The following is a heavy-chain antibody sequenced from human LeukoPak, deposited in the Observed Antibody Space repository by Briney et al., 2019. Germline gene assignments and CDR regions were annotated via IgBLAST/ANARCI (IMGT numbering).Heavy chain of an antibody. Sequence: GGSLRLSCAASGFTFTSHAMYWVCQAPGKGLEWVAVISHDESNDFYVDSVKGRFTISRDNSKNTLYLRMNSLRGEDTAVYYCARDIFDFSRTGTGRIADLPDYWGPGTLVTVSS. CDR3: ARDIFDFSRTGTGRIADLPDY. D-gene: IGHD3-3*01. CDR1: GFTFTSHA. J-gene: IGHJ4*02. CDR2: ISHDESND. V-gene: IGHV3-30*01.